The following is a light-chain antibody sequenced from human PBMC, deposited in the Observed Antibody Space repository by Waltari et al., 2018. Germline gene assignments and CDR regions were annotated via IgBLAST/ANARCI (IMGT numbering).Light chain of an antibody. CDR3: QSFDSSSLWV. J-gene: IGLJ3*02. CDR1: SGSIARNY. V-gene: IGLV6-57*03. CDR2: EDN. Sequence: NFMLIQPHSVSESPGKTVTISCTRSSGSIARNYVQWYQQRPGSAPTTVIYEDNQRPSGVPGRFSGSVDGSSNSASLTISGLRAEDEADYHCQSFDSSSLWVFGGGTKLTVL.